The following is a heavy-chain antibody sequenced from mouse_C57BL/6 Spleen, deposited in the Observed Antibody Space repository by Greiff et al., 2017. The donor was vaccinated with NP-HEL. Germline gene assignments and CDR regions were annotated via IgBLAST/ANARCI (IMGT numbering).Heavy chain of an antibody. Sequence: QVQLQQSGAELARPGASVKLSCKASGYTFTSYGISWVKQSTGQGLEWIGEIYPRSGNTYYNEKLTGKATLTADKSSSTAYMELRSLTSEDSAVYFCARLDGYFYYAMDYWGQGTSVTVSS. CDR3: ARLDGYFYYAMDY. V-gene: IGHV1-81*01. CDR1: GYTFTSYG. J-gene: IGHJ4*01. D-gene: IGHD2-3*01. CDR2: IYPRSGNT.